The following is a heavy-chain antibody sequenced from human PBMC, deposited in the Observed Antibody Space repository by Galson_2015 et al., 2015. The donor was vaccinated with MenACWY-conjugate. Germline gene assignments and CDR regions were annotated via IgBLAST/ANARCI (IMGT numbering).Heavy chain of an antibody. CDR1: GFTFSSYW. Sequence: SLRLSCAPSGFTFSSYWMHWVRQAPGEGLMWVARINSDGTTINYADSVKGRFTISRDNAKNTLYLQMNSLRAEDTAVYYCARAGWYRFDYWGQGTTVTASS. V-gene: IGHV3-74*01. J-gene: IGHJ4*03. D-gene: IGHD6-19*01. CDR2: INSDGTTI. CDR3: ARAGWYRFDY.